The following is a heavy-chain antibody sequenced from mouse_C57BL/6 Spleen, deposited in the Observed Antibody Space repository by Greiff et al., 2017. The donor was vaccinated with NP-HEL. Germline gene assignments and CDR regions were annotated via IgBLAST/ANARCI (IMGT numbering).Heavy chain of an antibody. J-gene: IGHJ2*01. Sequence: LVEPGASVKISCKASGYAFSSSWMNWVKQRPGKGLEWIGRIYPGDGDTNYNGKFKGKATLTADKSSSTAYMQLSSLTSEDSAVYFCARFDGSSLDYWGQGTTLTVSS. V-gene: IGHV1-82*01. D-gene: IGHD1-1*01. CDR2: IYPGDGDT. CDR1: GYAFSSSW. CDR3: ARFDGSSLDY.